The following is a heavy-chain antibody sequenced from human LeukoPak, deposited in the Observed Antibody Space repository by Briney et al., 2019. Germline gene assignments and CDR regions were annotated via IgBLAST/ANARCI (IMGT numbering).Heavy chain of an antibody. D-gene: IGHD2-2*01. V-gene: IGHV4-30-2*01. CDR1: GGSISSGGSS. CDR3: ARYHDYYCIDV. Sequence: SETLSLTCAVSGGSISSGGSSWSWVRQPPGKGLEWIGYIYHSGSTYYNPSLKSRVTISVDRSKNQFSLKLSSVTAADTSVYYCARYHDYYCIDVWGQGTTVTVSS. J-gene: IGHJ6*02. CDR2: IYHSGST.